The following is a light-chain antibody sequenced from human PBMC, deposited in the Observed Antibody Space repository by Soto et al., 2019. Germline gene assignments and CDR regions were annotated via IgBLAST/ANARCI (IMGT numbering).Light chain of an antibody. V-gene: IGKV3-20*01. CDR1: QSVSSSY. J-gene: IGKJ1*01. Sequence: EIVLTQSPGTLSLSPGERATLSCRASQSVSSSYLAWYQQKPGQAPRLLIYGASSRATGIPDRFSGSGSGTDFTLTISRLEPEDFEVYYCQQYGSSLWTFGQRTKVDNK. CDR2: GAS. CDR3: QQYGSSLWT.